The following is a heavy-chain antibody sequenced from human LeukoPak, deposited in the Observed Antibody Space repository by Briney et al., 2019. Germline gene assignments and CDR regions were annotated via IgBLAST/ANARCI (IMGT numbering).Heavy chain of an antibody. CDR2: ITWNSRSV. CDR3: AKTNDGSGFLNDAFDV. D-gene: IGHD3-22*01. V-gene: IGHV3-9*01. J-gene: IGHJ3*01. CDR1: GFTFEDYA. Sequence: GGSLRLSCAASGFTFEDYAIHWVRQVPGKGLDGVAGITWNSRSVDFADSVKGRFIISRDNAKKLVYLQMNSLRPQDTAIYYCAKTNDGSGFLNDAFDVWGQGTMVTVSS.